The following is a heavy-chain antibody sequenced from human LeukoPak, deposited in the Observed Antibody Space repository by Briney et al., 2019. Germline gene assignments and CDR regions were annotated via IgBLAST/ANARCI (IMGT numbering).Heavy chain of an antibody. D-gene: IGHD5-12*01. Sequence: GASVKVSCKASGYTFTDSGITWVRQAPGQGLEWMGWISAYNGNTNYAQKLQGRVTMTTDTSTSTAYMELRSLRSDDTAVYYCARPKWLRSSSYAFDIWGQGTMVTVSS. CDR3: ARPKWLRSSSYAFDI. J-gene: IGHJ3*02. CDR2: ISAYNGNT. CDR1: GYTFTDSG. V-gene: IGHV1-18*01.